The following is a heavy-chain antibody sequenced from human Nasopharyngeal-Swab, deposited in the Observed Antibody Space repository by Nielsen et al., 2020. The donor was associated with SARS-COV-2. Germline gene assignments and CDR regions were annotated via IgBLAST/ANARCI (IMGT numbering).Heavy chain of an antibody. V-gene: IGHV4-4*07. CDR3: ARDGADFWSGMGFDY. CDR2: IYTSGST. CDR1: GGSISSYY. D-gene: IGHD3-3*01. J-gene: IGHJ4*02. Sequence: SETLSLTCTVSGGSISSYYWSWIRQPAGEGLEWIGRIYTSGSTNYNPSPKSRVTMSVDTSKNQFSLKLSSVTAADTAVYYCARDGADFWSGMGFDYWGQGTLVTVSS.